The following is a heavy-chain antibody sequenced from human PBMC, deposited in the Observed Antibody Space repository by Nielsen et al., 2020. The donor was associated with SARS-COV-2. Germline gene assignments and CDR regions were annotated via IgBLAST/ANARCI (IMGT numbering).Heavy chain of an antibody. V-gene: IGHV3-66*01. Sequence: GGSLRRSCGASGFTISSSFMSWVRQAAGKGLDWVSVIYTDGSTSHADSVKGRFTISRDNSKNTLYLQMNSLRAEDTAVYYCSRDNWGRLDVWGQGTTVTVSS. CDR1: GFTISSSF. D-gene: IGHD7-27*01. CDR3: SRDNWGRLDV. J-gene: IGHJ6*02. CDR2: IYTDGST.